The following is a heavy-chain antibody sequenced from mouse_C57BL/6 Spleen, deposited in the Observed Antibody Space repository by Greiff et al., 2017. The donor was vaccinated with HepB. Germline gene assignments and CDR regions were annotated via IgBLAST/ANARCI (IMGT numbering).Heavy chain of an antibody. Sequence: QVQLQQPGAELVRPGTSVKLSCKASGYTFTSYWMHWVKQRPGQGLEWIGVIDPSDSYTNYNQKFKGKATLTVDTSSSTAYMQLSSLTSEDSAVYYCARSPSYGRAPVDYWGQGTTLTVSS. CDR2: IDPSDSYT. D-gene: IGHD1-1*01. CDR1: GYTFTSYW. V-gene: IGHV1-59*01. J-gene: IGHJ2*01. CDR3: ARSPSYGRAPVDY.